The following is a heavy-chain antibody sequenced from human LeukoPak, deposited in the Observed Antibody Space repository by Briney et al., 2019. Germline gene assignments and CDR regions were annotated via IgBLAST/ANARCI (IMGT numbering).Heavy chain of an antibody. CDR1: GFTFSNYA. CDR2: IVGSGGST. J-gene: IGHJ4*02. V-gene: IGHV3-23*01. D-gene: IGHD3-9*01. Sequence: GGSLRLSCAASGFTFSNYAMSWVRQAPGKGVEWVSAIVGSGGSTYYADSVKGRFTISRDNPKNTLFLQMNSLRVEDTALYYCSKWGDYDVLTGYYDSDFWGQGTLVTVSS. CDR3: SKWGDYDVLTGYYDSDF.